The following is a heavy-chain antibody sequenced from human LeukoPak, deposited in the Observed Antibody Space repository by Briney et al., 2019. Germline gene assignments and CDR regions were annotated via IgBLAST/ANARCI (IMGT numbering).Heavy chain of an antibody. V-gene: IGHV3-11*01. Sequence: GGSLRLSCVVSGFIFDDYYMSWIRQAPGKGLEWISYISGSDNTVFYADSVKGRFTISRDNSKNTLYLQMNSLRAEDTAVYYCAKIRVEMATLDGMDVWGQGTTVTVSS. CDR1: GFIFDDYY. CDR3: AKIRVEMATLDGMDV. D-gene: IGHD5-24*01. J-gene: IGHJ6*02. CDR2: ISGSDNTV.